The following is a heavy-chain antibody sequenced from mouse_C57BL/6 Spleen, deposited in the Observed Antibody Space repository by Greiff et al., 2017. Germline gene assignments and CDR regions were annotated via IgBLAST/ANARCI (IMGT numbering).Heavy chain of an antibody. V-gene: IGHV1-81*01. CDR3: AVLQVAY. Sequence: QVQLKESGAELARPGASVKLSCKASGYTFTSYGISWVKQRTGQGLEWIGEIYPRSGNTYYNEKFKGKATLTADKSSSTAYMELRSLTSEDSAVYFCAVLQVAYWGQGTLVTVSA. CDR2: IYPRSGNT. CDR1: GYTFTSYG. J-gene: IGHJ3*01. D-gene: IGHD2-10*01.